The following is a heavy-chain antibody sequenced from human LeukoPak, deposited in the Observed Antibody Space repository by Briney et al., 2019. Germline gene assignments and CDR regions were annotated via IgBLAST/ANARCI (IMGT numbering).Heavy chain of an antibody. Sequence: GGSLRLSCAASRFTFRTYAMHWVRQAPGKGLEWVAVISYDGSIKSYADSVKGRFTISRDNSRDTLYLQMNSLRAEDTAVYYCARDSDIYYDILAVFDYWGQGTLVTVSS. CDR1: RFTFRTYA. CDR3: ARDSDIYYDILAVFDY. J-gene: IGHJ4*02. D-gene: IGHD3-9*01. V-gene: IGHV3-30*04. CDR2: ISYDGSIK.